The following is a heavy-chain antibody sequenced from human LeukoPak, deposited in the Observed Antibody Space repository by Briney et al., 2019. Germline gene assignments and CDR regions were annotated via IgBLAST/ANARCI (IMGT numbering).Heavy chain of an antibody. CDR3: ARDMVRGVIITHLNFLGMDV. CDR1: GYTFTSYY. D-gene: IGHD3-10*01. Sequence: ASVKVSCKASGYTFTSYYMHWVRQAPGQGLEWMGIINPSGGSTSYAQKFQGRVTITADESTSTAYMELSSLRSEDTAVYYCARDMVRGVIITHLNFLGMDVWGQGTTVTVSS. CDR2: INPSGGST. J-gene: IGHJ6*02. V-gene: IGHV1-46*01.